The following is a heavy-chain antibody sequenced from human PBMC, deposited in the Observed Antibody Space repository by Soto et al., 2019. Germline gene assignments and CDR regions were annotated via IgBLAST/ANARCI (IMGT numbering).Heavy chain of an antibody. CDR3: AREYSSGWSKD. CDR2: MNPNSGNT. CDR1: GYTFTSYD. Sequence: QVQLVQSGAEVKKPGASVKVSCKASGYTFTSYDINWVRQATGQGLEWMGWMNPNSGNTGYAQKFQGRVTKKRHTSIRTDYMARSRMRAEDTAVYYCAREYSSGWSKDCGQGARVNVYS. J-gene: IGHJ4*02. D-gene: IGHD6-19*01. V-gene: IGHV1-8*01.